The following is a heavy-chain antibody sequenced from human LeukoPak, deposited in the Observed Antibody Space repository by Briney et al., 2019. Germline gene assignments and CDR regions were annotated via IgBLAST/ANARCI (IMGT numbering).Heavy chain of an antibody. J-gene: IGHJ6*02. CDR2: IYHSGST. CDR1: GGSISSGGYS. CDR3: ARGTSYCTNGVCYREGMDV. V-gene: IGHV4-30-2*01. D-gene: IGHD2-8*01. Sequence: SETLSLTCAVSGGSISSGGYSWSWIRQPPGKGLEWIGYIYHSGSTYYNPSLKSRVTILVDRSKNQFSLKLSSVTAADTAVYYCARGTSYCTNGVCYREGMDVWGQGTTVTVSS.